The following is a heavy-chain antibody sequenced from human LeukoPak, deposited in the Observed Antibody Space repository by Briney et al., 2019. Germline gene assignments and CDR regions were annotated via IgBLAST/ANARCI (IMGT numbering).Heavy chain of an antibody. J-gene: IGHJ4*02. V-gene: IGHV3-23*01. Sequence: GGSLRLSCAASGFTFRSYAMSWVRQAPGKGLEWVSSISDSGGSSYYADSVKGRFTISRDNSKNTLYLQMHGLRAEDTAVYYCAKGGWIPYHFDYWGQGSLVTVSS. CDR2: ISDSGGSS. CDR3: AKGGWIPYHFDY. D-gene: IGHD6-19*01. CDR1: GFTFRSYA.